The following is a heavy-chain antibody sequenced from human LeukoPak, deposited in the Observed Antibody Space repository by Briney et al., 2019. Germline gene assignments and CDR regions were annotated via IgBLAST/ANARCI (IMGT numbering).Heavy chain of an antibody. CDR1: GYTFTSYG. Sequence: GASVKVSCKASGYTFTSYGISWVRQAPGQGLEWMVWIIANSGNTNDAQKLQGRVTMTTDTSTSTAYRERRSLRSDDTAVYYCARSRTGYGSGPYYYYGMDIWGQGTTVTVSS. V-gene: IGHV1-18*01. CDR3: ARSRTGYGSGPYYYYGMDI. CDR2: IIANSGNT. D-gene: IGHD3-10*01. J-gene: IGHJ6*02.